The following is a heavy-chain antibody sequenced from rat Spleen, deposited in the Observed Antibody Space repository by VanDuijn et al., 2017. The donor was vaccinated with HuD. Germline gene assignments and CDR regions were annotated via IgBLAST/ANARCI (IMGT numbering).Heavy chain of an antibody. D-gene: IGHD3-4*01. Sequence: EVQLVESGGGLVQPGRSLKLSCAASGFTFSDYGMAWVRQAPKKGLEWVAYINYDGGTTYYRDSVKGRFTISRDTAESTLYLQMTSLRSEDTATYYCARHRNQRVMDAWGQGASVTVSS. CDR1: GFTFSDYG. CDR2: INYDGGTT. J-gene: IGHJ4*01. V-gene: IGHV5-29*01. CDR3: ARHRNQRVMDA.